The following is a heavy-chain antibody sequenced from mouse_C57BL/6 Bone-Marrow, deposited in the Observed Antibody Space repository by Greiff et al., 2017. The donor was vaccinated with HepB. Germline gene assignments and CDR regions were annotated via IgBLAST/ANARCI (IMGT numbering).Heavy chain of an antibody. CDR1: GFTFSDYY. V-gene: IGHV5-12*01. CDR2: ISNGGGST. J-gene: IGHJ3*01. CDR3: ARQGPFAY. Sequence: DVKLVESGGGLVQPGGSLKLSCAASGFTFSDYYMYWVRQTPEKRLEWVAYISNGGGSTYYPDTVKGRFTISRDNAKNTLYLQMSRLKSEDTAMYYCARQGPFAYWGQGTLVTVSA.